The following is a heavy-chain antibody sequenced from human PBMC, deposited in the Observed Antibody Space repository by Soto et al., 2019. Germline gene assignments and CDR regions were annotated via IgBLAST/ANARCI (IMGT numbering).Heavy chain of an antibody. J-gene: IGHJ5*02. V-gene: IGHV4-39*01. D-gene: IGHD3-22*01. CDR2: IYYSGST. Sequence: QLQLQESGPGLVKPSETLSLTCIVSGGSISSSSYYWGWIRQPPGKGLEWIGSIYYSGSTYYNPSLKSRVTISVDTSKNQFSLRLSSVTAADTAVYYCARPNYDSSEGWFDPWGQGTLVTVSS. CDR1: GGSISSSSYY. CDR3: ARPNYDSSEGWFDP.